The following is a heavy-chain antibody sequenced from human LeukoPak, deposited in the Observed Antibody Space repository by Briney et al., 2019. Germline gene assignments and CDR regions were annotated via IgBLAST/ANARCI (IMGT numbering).Heavy chain of an antibody. CDR3: ARDSKTLTTEPGHFDY. CDR1: GTFSTHA. D-gene: IGHD4-17*01. V-gene: IGHV1-69*05. J-gene: IGHJ4*02. Sequence: SVKVSCKASGTFSTHALSWVRQAPGQGLEWMGRVIPMFDTVIYAQKFQDRVTITTDKSTSTAYMELSSLRSEDTAVYYCARDSKTLTTEPGHFDYWGREPWSPSPQ. CDR2: VIPMFDTV.